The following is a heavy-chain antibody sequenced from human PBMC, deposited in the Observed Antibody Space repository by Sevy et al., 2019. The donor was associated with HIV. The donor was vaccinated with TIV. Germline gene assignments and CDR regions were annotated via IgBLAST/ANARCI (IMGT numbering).Heavy chain of an antibody. CDR1: GYRFTSYW. CDR3: ARQYYGSGAYYNSFCDN. Sequence: GGSLRLSCKSSGYRFTSYWIGWVRQMPGKGLEWMGIIHPSDSDTRYSPSFQGQVAISADTSISTAYLQWSSLKASDTAIYYCARQYYGSGAYYNSFCDNWGQGTLVTVSS. V-gene: IGHV5-51*01. CDR2: IHPSDSDT. J-gene: IGHJ4*02. D-gene: IGHD3-10*01.